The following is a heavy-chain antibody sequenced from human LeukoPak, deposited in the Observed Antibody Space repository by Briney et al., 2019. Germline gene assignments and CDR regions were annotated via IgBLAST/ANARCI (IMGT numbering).Heavy chain of an antibody. J-gene: IGHJ3*02. CDR1: GGSIGSYY. CDR3: ARGRDAFDI. Sequence: SETLSLTCTVSGGSIGSYYWSWIRQPPGKGLEWIGYIYYSGSTNYNPSLKSRVTISVDTSKNQFSLKLSSVTAADTAVYYCARGRDAFDIWGQGTMVTVSS. CDR2: IYYSGST. V-gene: IGHV4-59*01.